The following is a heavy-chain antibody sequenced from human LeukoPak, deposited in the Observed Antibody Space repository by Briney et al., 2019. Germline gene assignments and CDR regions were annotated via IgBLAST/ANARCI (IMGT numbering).Heavy chain of an antibody. CDR1: GFTFSTFA. CDR2: IFPSGGEI. Sequence: HPGGSLRLSCAASGFTFSTFAMIWVRQPPGKGLEGVSSIFPSGGEIHYADSVRGRFTISRDNSKNTLYLQMNSLRAEDTAVYYCASTSERLYYYDSSGPPQHWGQGTLVTVSS. D-gene: IGHD3-22*01. J-gene: IGHJ1*01. CDR3: ASTSERLYYYDSSGPPQH. V-gene: IGHV3-23*01.